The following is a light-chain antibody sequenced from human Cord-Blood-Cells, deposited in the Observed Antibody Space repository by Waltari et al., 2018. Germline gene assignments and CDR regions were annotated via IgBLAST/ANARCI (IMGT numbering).Light chain of an antibody. CDR2: WAA. Sequence: DIVMTQSPDSLAVSLGERATINCKSSQSVLYSSNNKNYLAWYQQKPGQPPQRLIYWAATRESGVPNRFSGSGSGTDFTLTISSLQAEDVAVYCCQQYYSTPWTFGQGTKVEIK. CDR3: QQYYSTPWT. V-gene: IGKV4-1*01. J-gene: IGKJ1*01. CDR1: QSVLYSSNNKNY.